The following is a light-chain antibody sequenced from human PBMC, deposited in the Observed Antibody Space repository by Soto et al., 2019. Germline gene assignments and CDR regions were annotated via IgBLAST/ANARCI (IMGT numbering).Light chain of an antibody. Sequence: EIVMTQSPATLSVSPGDRVTLSCRASQSVGSNLAWYQQKPGQAPRLLIYGATTRATGVPARFSGSGSETEFTLTISSLQSEDFAIYYCQQWIRWMFGQGTRLELK. V-gene: IGKV3-15*01. CDR2: GAT. CDR3: QQWIRWM. J-gene: IGKJ1*01. CDR1: QSVGSN.